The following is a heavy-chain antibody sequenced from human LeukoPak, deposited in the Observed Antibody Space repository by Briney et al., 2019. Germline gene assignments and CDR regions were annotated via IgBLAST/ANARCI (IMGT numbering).Heavy chain of an antibody. CDR1: GFTFSNYA. CDR2: ISSGSGYI. V-gene: IGHV3-21*01. CDR3: ARGYGDYGKYYFDS. D-gene: IGHD4-17*01. Sequence: GGSLRLSCAASGFTFSNYAMSWVRQAPGKGLEWVSSISSGSGYIYYADSVKGRFIISRDNAKNSLYLQMNSLRAEDTAVYYCARGYGDYGKYYFDSWGQGALVTVSS. J-gene: IGHJ4*02.